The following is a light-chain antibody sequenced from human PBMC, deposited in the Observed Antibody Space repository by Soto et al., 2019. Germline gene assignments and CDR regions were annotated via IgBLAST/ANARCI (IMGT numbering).Light chain of an antibody. CDR2: EAS. J-gene: IGLJ1*01. CDR1: SSDVGSYNL. V-gene: IGLV2-23*01. Sequence: QSALTQPASVSGSPGQSITISCTGTSSDVGSYNLVSWYQQHPGKAPKLMIYEASKRPSGVSKRFSGSKSGNTASLTISGLQAEEDADFYCCSYAGSFYVFGTGTKVTVL. CDR3: CSYAGSFYV.